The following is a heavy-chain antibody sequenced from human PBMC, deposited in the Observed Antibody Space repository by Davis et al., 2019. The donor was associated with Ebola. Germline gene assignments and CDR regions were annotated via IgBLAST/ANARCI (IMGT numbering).Heavy chain of an antibody. D-gene: IGHD6-13*01. CDR1: GDSISSSNW. CDR3: ARALMPRSWLDAFDI. V-gene: IGHV4-4*02. Sequence: MPGGSLRLSCAVSGDSISSSNWWSWVRQPPGKGLEWIGEISQSGSTNYNPSLKSRVTISVDTSKNQFSLKLSSVTAADTAVYYCARALMPRSWLDAFDIWGQGTMVTVSS. J-gene: IGHJ3*02. CDR2: ISQSGST.